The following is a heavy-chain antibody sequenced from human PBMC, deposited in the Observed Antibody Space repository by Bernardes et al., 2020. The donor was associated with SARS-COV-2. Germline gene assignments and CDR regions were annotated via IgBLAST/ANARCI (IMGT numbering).Heavy chain of an antibody. CDR2: IHNNGNT. CDR1: GVSISFYY. V-gene: IGHV4-59*12. J-gene: IGHJ4*02. D-gene: IGHD2-2*03. CDR3: ARMDIQDYFDY. Sequence: SETLSLTCSVSGVSISFYYWAWIRQPPGKGPEWIGFIHNNGNTRYNPPLKSRVTFSMDTSRNQVSLTMRAVTAADTAVYFCARMDIQDYFDYWGQGALVTVST.